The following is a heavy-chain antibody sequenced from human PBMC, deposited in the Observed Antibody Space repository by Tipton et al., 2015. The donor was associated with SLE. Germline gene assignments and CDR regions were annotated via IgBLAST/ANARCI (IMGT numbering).Heavy chain of an antibody. J-gene: IGHJ4*02. CDR2: ISAYNGNT. D-gene: IGHD6-13*01. Sequence: QSGPEVKKPGASVKVSCKASGYTFTSYYMHWVRQAPGQGLEWMGWISAYNGNTNYAQKLQGRVTMTTDTSTSTAYMELRSLRSDDTAVYYCARAGSGVAAAASDYWGQGTLVTVSS. V-gene: IGHV1-18*04. CDR1: GYTFTSYY. CDR3: ARAGSGVAAAASDY.